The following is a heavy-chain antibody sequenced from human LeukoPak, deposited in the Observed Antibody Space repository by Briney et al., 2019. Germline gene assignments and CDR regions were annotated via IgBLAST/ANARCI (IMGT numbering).Heavy chain of an antibody. V-gene: IGHV3-48*01. CDR1: GFTFSSYI. J-gene: IGHJ1*01. D-gene: IGHD3-22*01. CDR3: TKGDYYYDSSGYYLEYIQY. Sequence: GGSLRLSCAASGFTFSSYIMNWVRQAPGKGLEWVSYTSSSSSTIYYADSVKGRFTISRDNAKNALYLQMNSLRAEDTAVYYCTKGDYYYDSSGYYLEYIQYWGQGALVTVSS. CDR2: TSSSSSTI.